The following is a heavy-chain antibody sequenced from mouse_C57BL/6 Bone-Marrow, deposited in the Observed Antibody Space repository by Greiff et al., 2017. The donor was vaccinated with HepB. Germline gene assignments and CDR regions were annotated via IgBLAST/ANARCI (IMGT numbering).Heavy chain of an antibody. J-gene: IGHJ3*01. D-gene: IGHD2-1*01. Sequence: QVQLQQPGAELVKPGASVKLSCKASGYTFTSYWMHWVKQRPGQGLEWIGMIHPNSGSTNYTEKFKSKATLTVDKSSSTAYIQLSSLTSEDSAVYYCAKEEDDGNSAWFAYWGQGTLVTVSA. CDR2: IHPNSGST. CDR3: AKEEDDGNSAWFAY. V-gene: IGHV1-64*01. CDR1: GYTFTSYW.